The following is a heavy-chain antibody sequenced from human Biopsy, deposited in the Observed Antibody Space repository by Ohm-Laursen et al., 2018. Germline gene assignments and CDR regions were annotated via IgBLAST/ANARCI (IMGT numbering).Heavy chain of an antibody. Sequence: SDTLSLTCAVSGDSISSYYWSWIRQPPGKGLEWIGYVSYTGSIDYNPSLQSRVTISVDTSKNHFSLRLRSVTPADTAMYYCARDRGFYSDRTVPGYFDLWGRGTLVTVSS. CDR1: GDSISSYY. CDR3: ARDRGFYSDRTVPGYFDL. J-gene: IGHJ2*01. CDR2: VSYTGSI. V-gene: IGHV4-59*01. D-gene: IGHD3-22*01.